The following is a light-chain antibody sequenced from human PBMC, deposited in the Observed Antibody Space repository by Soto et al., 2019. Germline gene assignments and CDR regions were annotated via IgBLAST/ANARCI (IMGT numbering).Light chain of an antibody. CDR3: CSFAGSSTYV. CDR2: EGS. CDR1: SSDVGSSNL. V-gene: IGLV2-23*01. J-gene: IGLJ1*01. Sequence: QSALTQPASVSGSPGQSITISCTGTSSDVGSSNLVSWYQQHPGKAPKVMIYEGSQRPSGVSNRFSGSKSGNTASLTISGLQAEDEADYYCCSFAGSSTYVFGTGTQLTVL.